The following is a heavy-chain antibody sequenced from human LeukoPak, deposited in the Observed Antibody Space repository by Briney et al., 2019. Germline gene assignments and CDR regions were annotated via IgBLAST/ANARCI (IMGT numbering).Heavy chain of an antibody. J-gene: IGHJ6*03. CDR2: ISGSGGST. D-gene: IGHD6-6*01. CDR3: TTDKGIAARPPVYYYYYMDV. CDR1: GFTFSSYA. V-gene: IGHV3-23*01. Sequence: GGSLRLSCAASGFTFSSYAMSWVRQAPGKGLEWVSAISGSGGSTYYADSVKGRFTISRDNSKNTLYLQMNSLKTEDTAVYYCTTDKGIAARPPVYYYYYMDVWGKGTTVTVSS.